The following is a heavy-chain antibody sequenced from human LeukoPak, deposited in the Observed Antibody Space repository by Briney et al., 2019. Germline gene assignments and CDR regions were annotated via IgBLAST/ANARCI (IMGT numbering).Heavy chain of an antibody. D-gene: IGHD3-22*01. Sequence: PGGSLRLSCAASGFTFSNYWMHWVRQGSGTGLVCVSRINSDGSTTNYADSVKGRFTISRDNAKNTLFLQMNSLRAEDTAVYYCARLGYDSGGYYPFDYWGQGTLVTVSS. CDR3: ARLGYDSGGYYPFDY. J-gene: IGHJ4*02. CDR2: INSDGSTT. CDR1: GFTFSNYW. V-gene: IGHV3-74*01.